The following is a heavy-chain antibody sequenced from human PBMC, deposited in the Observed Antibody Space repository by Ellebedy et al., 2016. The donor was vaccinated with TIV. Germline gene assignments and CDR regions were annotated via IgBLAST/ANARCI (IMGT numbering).Heavy chain of an antibody. D-gene: IGHD6-13*01. V-gene: IGHV3-23*01. CDR1: GFTFSSYA. CDR3: AKGGGKHSSSCPDY. J-gene: IGHJ4*02. CDR2: ISGSGGST. Sequence: PGGSLRLSCAASGFTFSSYAMSWVRQAPGKGLDWVSAISGSGGSTYYADSVKGRFTISRDNSKNTLYLQMNSLRAEDTGVYYCAKGGGKHSSSCPDYWGQGTLVTVSS.